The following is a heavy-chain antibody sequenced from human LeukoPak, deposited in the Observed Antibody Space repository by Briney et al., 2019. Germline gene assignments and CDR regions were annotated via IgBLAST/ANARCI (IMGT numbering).Heavy chain of an antibody. V-gene: IGHV3-30*04. J-gene: IGHJ4*02. Sequence: GGSLRLSCAASGFTFSNSAMSWVRQAPGKGLEWVAVISYDGSNKYYADSVKGRFTISRDNSKNTLYLQMNSLRAEDTAVYYCATAFSSSNFDYWGQGTLVTVSS. CDR2: ISYDGSNK. CDR3: ATAFSSSNFDY. D-gene: IGHD6-6*01. CDR1: GFTFSNSA.